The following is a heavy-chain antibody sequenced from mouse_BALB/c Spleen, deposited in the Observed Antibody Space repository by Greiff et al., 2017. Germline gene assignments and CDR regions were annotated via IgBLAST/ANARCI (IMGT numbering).Heavy chain of an antibody. D-gene: IGHD2-3*01. CDR1: GFTFSSYA. V-gene: IGHV5-6-5*01. CDR2: ISSGGST. CDR3: ASLSIPGFAY. J-gene: IGHJ3*01. Sequence: EVNVVESGGGLVKPGGSLKLSCAASGFTFSSYAMSWVRQTPEKRLEWVASISSGGSTYYPDSVKGRFTISRDNARNILYLQMSSLRSEDTAMYYCASLSIPGFAYWGQGTLVTVSA.